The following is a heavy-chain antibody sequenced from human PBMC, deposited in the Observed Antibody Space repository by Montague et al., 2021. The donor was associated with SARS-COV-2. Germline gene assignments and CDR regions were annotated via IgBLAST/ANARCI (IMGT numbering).Heavy chain of an antibody. J-gene: IGHJ4*02. V-gene: IGHV3-23*01. CDR3: AKALYSGGFFFESGSDF. D-gene: IGHD6-19*01. CDR1: GFTFGDYA. Sequence: SLRLSCAASGFTFGDYAINWVRQAPGKGLEWVASISGDGATAYYAESVLGRFAISRDNSKSPVLLQMDSLRVKDAAVYYCAKALYSGGFFFESGSDFWGQGTLVTVSS. CDR2: ISGDGATA.